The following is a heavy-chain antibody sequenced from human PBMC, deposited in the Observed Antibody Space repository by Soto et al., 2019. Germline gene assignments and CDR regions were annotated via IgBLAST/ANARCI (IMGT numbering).Heavy chain of an antibody. CDR3: ATEECGAGRVGVQS. Sequence: QVQLVQSGAEVKKPGASLRVSCETSGDTSTIYTITWVRQAPGQGLQWMGRIVPLLRITNYAQEFQGRLTXTADWSTSTAHIELTSLTSEDTAVYYCATEECGAGRVGVQSWGKGTLVIVSS. CDR2: IVPLLRIT. D-gene: IGHD1-26*01. J-gene: IGHJ5*02. CDR1: GDTSTIYT. V-gene: IGHV1-69*08.